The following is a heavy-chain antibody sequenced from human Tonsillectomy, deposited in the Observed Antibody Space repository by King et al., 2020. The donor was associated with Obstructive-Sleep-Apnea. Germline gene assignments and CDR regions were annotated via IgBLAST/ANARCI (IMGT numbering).Heavy chain of an antibody. CDR3: ARGVSGYDFTVDY. CDR2: IYYSGST. V-gene: IGHV4-31*03. Sequence: QLQESGPGLVKPSQTLSLTCTVSGGSISSGGYYWSWIRQHPGKGLEWIGYIYYSGSTYYNPSLKSRVTISLDTFKNQFSLQLSSVTAADTAVYYCARGVSGYDFTVDYWGQGTLVTVSS. CDR1: GGSISSGGYY. D-gene: IGHD5-12*01. J-gene: IGHJ4*02.